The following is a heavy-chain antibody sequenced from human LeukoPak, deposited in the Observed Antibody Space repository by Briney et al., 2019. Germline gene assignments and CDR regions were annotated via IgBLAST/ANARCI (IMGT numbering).Heavy chain of an antibody. Sequence: ASVKVSCKVSGYTLSELSIHWVRQAPGKGLEWMGGFDPEDGETIYAQKFQGRVTMTEDTSTDTAYMELTSLRSDDTAVYYCARDHKSVVVGATTYDYWGQGTLVTVSS. CDR1: GYTLSELS. V-gene: IGHV1-24*01. CDR3: ARDHKSVVVGATTYDY. J-gene: IGHJ4*02. CDR2: FDPEDGET. D-gene: IGHD1-26*01.